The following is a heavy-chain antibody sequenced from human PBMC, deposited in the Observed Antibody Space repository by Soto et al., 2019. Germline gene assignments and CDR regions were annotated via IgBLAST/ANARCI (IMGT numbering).Heavy chain of an antibody. D-gene: IGHD2-8*01. V-gene: IGHV4-39*01. J-gene: IGHJ4*02. Sequence: QLQLQESGPGLVKPSETLSVTCSVSGDPIGTINCYWGWLRQPPGKGPEWIGSIYYSGSTHYNPSLRGRVTISVDTSKNQFSLRLSSVTAADTAVYYCARHPGYTVPTVYATHYFDDWGQGVLVTVSS. CDR2: IYYSGST. CDR3: ARHPGYTVPTVYATHYFDD. CDR1: GDPIGTINCY.